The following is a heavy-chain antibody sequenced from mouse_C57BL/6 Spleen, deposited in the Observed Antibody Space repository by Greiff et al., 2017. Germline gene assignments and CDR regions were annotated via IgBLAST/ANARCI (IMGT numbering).Heavy chain of an antibody. D-gene: IGHD1-1*01. Sequence: EVKVVESGGGLVQPGGSLKLSCAASGFTFSDYYMYWVRQTPEKRLEWVAYISNGGGSTYYPDTVKGRFTISRDNAKNTLYLQMSRLKSEDTAMYYCARYGSSYEGVLYFDYWGQGTTLTVSS. CDR2: ISNGGGST. V-gene: IGHV5-12*01. CDR1: GFTFSDYY. J-gene: IGHJ2*01. CDR3: ARYGSSYEGVLYFDY.